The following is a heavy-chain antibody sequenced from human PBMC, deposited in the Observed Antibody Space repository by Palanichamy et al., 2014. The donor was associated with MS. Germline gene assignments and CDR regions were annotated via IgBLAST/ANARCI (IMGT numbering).Heavy chain of an antibody. Sequence: QMQLLQSGAEVKKPGSSVRISCKASGATFNSYAINWVRRAPGQGLDWMGGVIPIFGTPKYAQKMQGRLTITADRSTNTVYTDLSSLTSDDTAVYYCVRESDPRYELWSDPENRWFDLWGQGTQVTVSA. CDR2: VIPIFGTP. CDR3: VRESDPRYELWSDPENRWFDL. D-gene: IGHD3-3*01. V-gene: IGHV1-69*06. CDR1: GATFNSYA. J-gene: IGHJ5*02.